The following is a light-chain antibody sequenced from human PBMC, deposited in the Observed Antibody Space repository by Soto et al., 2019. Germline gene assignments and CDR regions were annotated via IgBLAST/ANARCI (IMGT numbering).Light chain of an antibody. Sequence: IQLTQSPSSLSASVGDRVTITCRASQGISSYLGWYQHKPGKAPKLLIYGALTLEGVVPFSVSGSGSATDFSLTISSLQLEDFATYCYQQLNTCPITFGQGTRLEIK. CDR1: QGISSY. J-gene: IGKJ5*01. CDR2: GAL. CDR3: QQLNTCPIT. V-gene: IGKV1-9*01.